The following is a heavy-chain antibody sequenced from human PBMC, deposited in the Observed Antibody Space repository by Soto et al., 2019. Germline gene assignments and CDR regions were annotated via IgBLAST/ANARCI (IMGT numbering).Heavy chain of an antibody. J-gene: IGHJ6*02. CDR1: GFTFDDYA. CDR3: TRHKCLGCRYYYYGMDV. CDR2: IRSKAYGGTT. V-gene: IGHV3-49*03. Sequence: PGGSLRLCCTASGFTFDDYAMSWFRQAPGKGLEWVGFIRSKAYGGTTEYAASVKGGFTISRDDSKSIAYLQMNSLKTEDTAVYYCTRHKCLGCRYYYYGMDVWGQGTTVTVSS. D-gene: IGHD2-15*01.